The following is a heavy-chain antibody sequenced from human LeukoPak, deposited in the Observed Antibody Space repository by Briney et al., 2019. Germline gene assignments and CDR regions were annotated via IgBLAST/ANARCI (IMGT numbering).Heavy chain of an antibody. CDR2: TYYRSKWYN. V-gene: IGHV6-1*01. CDR3: ARDTYNWNDGGDYYYYMDV. D-gene: IGHD1-1*01. CDR1: GDSVSSNSAA. J-gene: IGHJ6*03. Sequence: SQTLSLTCAISGDSVSSNSAARNWIRQSPSRGLEWLGRTYYRSKWYNGYAVSVKSRITINPDTSKNQFSLQLNSVTPEDTAVYYCARDTYNWNDGGDYYYYMDVWGKGTTVTVSS.